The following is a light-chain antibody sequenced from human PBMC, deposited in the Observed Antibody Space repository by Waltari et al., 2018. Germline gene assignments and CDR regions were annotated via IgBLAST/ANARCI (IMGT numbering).Light chain of an antibody. Sequence: QTVVTQEPSFSVSPGATVTLTCGLTSGSVSSSYYPVWYQQTPGQAPLTLIYNSNTRSSGVPDRFSGSILGNKAALTITGAQADDESDYYCVLYMGSAMVFGGGTKLTVL. V-gene: IGLV8-61*01. CDR3: VLYMGSAMV. CDR2: NSN. CDR1: SGSVSSSYY. J-gene: IGLJ3*02.